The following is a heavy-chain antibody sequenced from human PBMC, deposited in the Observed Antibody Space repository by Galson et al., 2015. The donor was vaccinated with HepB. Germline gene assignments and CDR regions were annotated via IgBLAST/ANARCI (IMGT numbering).Heavy chain of an antibody. CDR1: GFTFSSYA. Sequence: SLRLSCAASGFTFSSYAMSWVRQAPGKGLEWVSAISGSGGSTYYADSVKGRFTISRDNSKNTLYLQMNSLRAEDTAVYYCAKDLGIAAAGTSDAFDIWGQGTMVTVSS. V-gene: IGHV3-23*01. CDR3: AKDLGIAAAGTSDAFDI. D-gene: IGHD6-13*01. CDR2: ISGSGGST. J-gene: IGHJ3*02.